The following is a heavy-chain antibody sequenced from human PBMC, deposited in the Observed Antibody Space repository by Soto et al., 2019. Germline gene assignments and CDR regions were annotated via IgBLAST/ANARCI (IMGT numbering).Heavy chain of an antibody. V-gene: IGHV3-30-3*01. D-gene: IGHD3-10*01. J-gene: IGHJ4*02. CDR2: ISYDGTNK. CDR1: GFTFSTYA. CDR3: ARDRATYYYGSGSYHDY. Sequence: QVLLVESGGGVVQPGRSQRLSCAASGFTFSTYAMHWARQAPGKGLEWVAAISYDGTNKYYADSVKGRFTISRDNSKNTLYLQMNSLRAEDTAVYYCARDRATYYYGSGSYHDYWGRGTPVTVSS.